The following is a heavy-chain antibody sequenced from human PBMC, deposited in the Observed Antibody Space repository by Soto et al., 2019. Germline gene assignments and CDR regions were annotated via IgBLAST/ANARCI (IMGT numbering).Heavy chain of an antibody. CDR2: ISYDGSNK. V-gene: IGHV3-30*18. CDR3: AKEVAY. J-gene: IGHJ4*02. Sequence: GGSLRLSCAASGFTFSNYGMHWVRQAPGKGLEWVAVISYDGSNKYYADSVKGRFTISRDNSKNTLYLQMNSLRAEDTAVYYCAKEVAYWGQGTLVTVSS. D-gene: IGHD5-12*01. CDR1: GFTFSNYG.